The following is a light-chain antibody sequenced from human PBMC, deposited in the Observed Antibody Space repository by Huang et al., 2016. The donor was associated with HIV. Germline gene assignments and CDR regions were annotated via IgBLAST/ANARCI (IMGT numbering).Light chain of an antibody. CDR3: QQHVDFPVT. J-gene: IGKJ5*01. CDR1: HDISNY. V-gene: IGKV1-33*01. Sequence: DIQMTQSPSSLSASLKDRVTITCRASHDISNYLNWYQQRPGKAPKLLIYDASNLDTGGPSRFTGSGSGTDFTLTISGLQPEDIGTYYCQQHVDFPVTFGQGTRLEIK. CDR2: DAS.